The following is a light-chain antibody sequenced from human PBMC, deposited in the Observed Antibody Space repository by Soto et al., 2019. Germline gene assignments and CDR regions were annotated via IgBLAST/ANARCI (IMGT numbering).Light chain of an antibody. CDR1: HSNIGSNS. V-gene: IGLV1-44*01. J-gene: IGLJ3*02. CDR3: AAWDDSLNGRV. CDR2: SSN. Sequence: QSVLTQPPSASGTPGQRVTIPCSGTHSNIGSNSVNWYLQLPGTAPRLLNFSSNQRPLGVPDRFSGSRSGTSASLAITGRRSEDDGYYYCAAWDDSLNGRVFGGGTKLTVL.